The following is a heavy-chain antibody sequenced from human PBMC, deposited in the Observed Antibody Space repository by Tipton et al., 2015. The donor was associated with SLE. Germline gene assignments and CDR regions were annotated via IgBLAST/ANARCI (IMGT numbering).Heavy chain of an antibody. CDR1: GYTFTSYG. Sequence: QLVQSGAEVKKPGASVKVSCKASGYTFTSYGISWVRQAPGQGLEWMGRIIPIFGTANYAQKFQGRVTITADESTSTAYMELSSLRSEDTAVYYCATDCSSTSCYYYGMDVWGQGTTVTVSS. CDR2: IIPIFGTA. V-gene: IGHV1-69*18. CDR3: ATDCSSTSCYYYGMDV. J-gene: IGHJ6*02. D-gene: IGHD2-2*01.